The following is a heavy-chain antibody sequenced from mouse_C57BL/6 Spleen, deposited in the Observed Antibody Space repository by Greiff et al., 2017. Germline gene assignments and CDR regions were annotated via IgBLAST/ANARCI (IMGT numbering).Heavy chain of an antibody. CDR3: ARSAAPTTVVATPFDD. CDR2: IYPGIGST. CDR1: GYTFTSYW. Sequence: QVQLQQPGAELVKPGASVKMSCKASGYTFTSYWITWVKQRPGQGLEWIGDIYPGIGSTNYNEKFKSKATLTVDTSSSTAYMQLSSLTSEDSAVYYCARSAAPTTVVATPFDDWGQGTTLTVSS. J-gene: IGHJ2*01. D-gene: IGHD1-1*01. V-gene: IGHV1-55*01.